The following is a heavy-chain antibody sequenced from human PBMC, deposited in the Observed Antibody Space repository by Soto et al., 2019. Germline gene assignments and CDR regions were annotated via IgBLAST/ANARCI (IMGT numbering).Heavy chain of an antibody. D-gene: IGHD1-1*01. Sequence: QVQLQQWGAGLLKPSETLSLTCAVYGGFVSSGSYYWSWIRQPPGKGLEWIGEMSHSGGTHFNPSLKSRVTISVDTSKNQCSLKMSSVTAADTALYYCARVERGTATTVVDAFDIWGQGQWSPSLQ. CDR2: MSHSGGT. CDR1: GGFVSSGSYY. J-gene: IGHJ3*02. CDR3: ARVERGTATTVVDAFDI. V-gene: IGHV4-34*01.